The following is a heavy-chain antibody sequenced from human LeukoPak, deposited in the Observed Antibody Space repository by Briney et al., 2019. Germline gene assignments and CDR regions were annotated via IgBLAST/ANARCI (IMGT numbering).Heavy chain of an antibody. CDR3: AKDMAGTNYFDD. Sequence: GGSLRLSCAASGFTFRISDMYWVRQAPGKGLECVAFIRDDGNKKYYPDSVKGRFTISRDNSKNTLYLQMNSLRVEDTAMYYCAKDMAGTNYFDDWGQGTLVTVSS. V-gene: IGHV3-30*02. D-gene: IGHD6-19*01. J-gene: IGHJ4*02. CDR2: IRDDGNKK. CDR1: GFTFRISD.